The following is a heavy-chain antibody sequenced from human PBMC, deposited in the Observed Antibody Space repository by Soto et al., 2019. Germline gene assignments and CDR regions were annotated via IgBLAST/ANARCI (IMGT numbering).Heavy chain of an antibody. CDR2: ISSGSTTM. CDR1: GFSFSSYS. V-gene: IGHV3-48*02. J-gene: IGHJ4*02. D-gene: IGHD3-22*01. Sequence: GGSLRLSCAASGFSFSSYSMNWVRQAPGKGLEWLSYISSGSTTMYYADSVKGRFTISRDNAKNSLYLQMNSLRDEDTAVYYCARGVGGYYDSSGPNGSDYWGQGTLVTVSS. CDR3: ARGVGGYYDSSGPNGSDY.